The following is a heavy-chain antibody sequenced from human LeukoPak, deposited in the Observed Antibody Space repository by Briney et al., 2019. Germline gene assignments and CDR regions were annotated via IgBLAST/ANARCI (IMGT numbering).Heavy chain of an antibody. D-gene: IGHD2-15*01. CDR2: TYYTGST. CDR3: ARDSRSCSGGICYSAWYFDL. V-gene: IGHV4-59*01. CDR1: GGSISSYY. J-gene: IGHJ2*01. Sequence: SETLSLTCTVSGGSISSYYWSWIRQPPGKGLEWIGYTYYTGSTNYNPSLKSRVTISVDTSKNQFSLKLRSVTAADTAVYHCARDSRSCSGGICYSAWYFDLWGRGTLVTVSS.